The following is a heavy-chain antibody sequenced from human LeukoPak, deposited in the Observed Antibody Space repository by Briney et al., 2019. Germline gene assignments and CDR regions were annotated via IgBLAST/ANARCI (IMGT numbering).Heavy chain of an antibody. D-gene: IGHD3-10*01. J-gene: IGHJ4*02. CDR3: ARDYYYGSGTYYKD. Sequence: PGGSLRLSCAASGFTSSSYWMHWVRQAPGKGLVWVSRINSDGSSTSYADSVKGRFTISRDNAKNTLYLQMNSLRAEDTAVYYCARDYYYGSGTYYKDWGQGTLVTVSS. CDR1: GFTSSSYW. V-gene: IGHV3-74*01. CDR2: INSDGSST.